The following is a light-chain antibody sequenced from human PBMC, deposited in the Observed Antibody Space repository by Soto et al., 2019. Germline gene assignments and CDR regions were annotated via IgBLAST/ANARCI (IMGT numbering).Light chain of an antibody. V-gene: IGKV1-27*01. CDR2: GES. CDR1: QGISNY. J-gene: IGKJ2*01. Sequence: DIQMTQSPSPLSASVGDRVTISCRASQGISNYLAWYKQKPGKVPKLLIYGESTLHSGVQSLFSVSGSGTDCPLTIISLHPEDIATYYCQTYSNDPYTCGQGTKLESK. CDR3: QTYSNDPYT.